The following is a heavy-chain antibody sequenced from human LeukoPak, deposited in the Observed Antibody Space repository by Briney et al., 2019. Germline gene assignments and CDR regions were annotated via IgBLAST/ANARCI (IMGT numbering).Heavy chain of an antibody. Sequence: ASVKVSCKVSGYTLTELSMHWVRQAPGKGLEWMGGFDPEDGGTIYAQKFQGRVTMTEDTSTDTAYMELSSLRSEDTAVYYCATRADGATGGGDWFDPWGQGTLVTVSS. CDR3: ATRADGATGGGDWFDP. CDR2: FDPEDGGT. CDR1: GYTLTELS. D-gene: IGHD1-26*01. J-gene: IGHJ5*02. V-gene: IGHV1-24*01.